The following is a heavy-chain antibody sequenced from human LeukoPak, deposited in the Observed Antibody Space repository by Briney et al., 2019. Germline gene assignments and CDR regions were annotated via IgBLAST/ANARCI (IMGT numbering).Heavy chain of an antibody. Sequence: PGGSLRLSCAASGFTFSSYSMNWVRQAPGKGLEWVSAISGSGSSTYYADSVKGRFTISRDNSKNTLYLQMNSLRAEDTAVYYCAKDGARVGWSPFDYWGQGTLVTVSS. CDR3: AKDGARVGWSPFDY. J-gene: IGHJ4*02. V-gene: IGHV3-23*01. D-gene: IGHD6-19*01. CDR2: ISGSGSST. CDR1: GFTFSSYS.